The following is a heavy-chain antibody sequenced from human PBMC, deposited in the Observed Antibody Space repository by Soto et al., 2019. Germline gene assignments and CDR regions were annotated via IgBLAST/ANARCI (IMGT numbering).Heavy chain of an antibody. CDR3: ARAMDTAMASKDNWFDP. D-gene: IGHD5-18*01. CDR2: ISYDENNR. J-gene: IGHJ5*02. V-gene: IGHV3-30-3*01. Sequence: SGGSLRLSCAASGFTFRSYAMHWVRQAPGKGLEWVAVISYDENNRYYTDSVKGRFTISRDNSKNTLYLQVNSLRAEDTAVYYCARAMDTAMASKDNWFDPWGQGTLVTVS. CDR1: GFTFRSYA.